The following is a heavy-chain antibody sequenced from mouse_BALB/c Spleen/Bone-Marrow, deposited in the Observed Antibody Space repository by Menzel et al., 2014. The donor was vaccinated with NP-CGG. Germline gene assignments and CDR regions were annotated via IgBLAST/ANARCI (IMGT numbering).Heavy chain of an antibody. V-gene: IGHV5-12-1*01. D-gene: IGHD6-5*01. J-gene: IGHJ1*01. CDR2: TSSGGGST. Sequence: EVKLEESGGGLVKPGGSLKLSCAASGFAFSSYDMSWVRQTPEKRLEWVAYTSSGGGSTYYPDTVKGRFTISRDNAKNTLYLQMSSLKSEDTAMYYCARRAYANPRVYWYWDVCGAGATGNVSS. CDR1: GFAFSSYD. CDR3: ARRAYANPRVYWYWDV.